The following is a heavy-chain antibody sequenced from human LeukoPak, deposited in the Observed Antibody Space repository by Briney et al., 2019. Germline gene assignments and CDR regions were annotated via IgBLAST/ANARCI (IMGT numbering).Heavy chain of an antibody. Sequence: GASVKVSCKASGYTFTSYGISWVRQAPGQGLEWMGWINPNSGGTNYAQKFQGRVTMTRDTSVSTAYMELSRLRSDDTAVYYCARGSSSSGNDYWGQGTLVTVSS. D-gene: IGHD6-6*01. J-gene: IGHJ4*02. CDR2: INPNSGGT. CDR3: ARGSSSSGNDY. CDR1: GYTFTSYG. V-gene: IGHV1-2*02.